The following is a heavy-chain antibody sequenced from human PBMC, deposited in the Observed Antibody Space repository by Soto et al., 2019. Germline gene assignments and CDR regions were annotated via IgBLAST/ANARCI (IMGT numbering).Heavy chain of an antibody. Sequence: PGGSLRLSCAASGFTFSSYAMSWVRQAPGKGLEWVSAISGSGGSTYYADSVKGRFTISRDNSKNTLYLQMNSLRAEDTAVYYCAKVALPPSYYYYGMDVWGQGTTVTVSS. D-gene: IGHD2-2*01. V-gene: IGHV3-23*01. CDR2: ISGSGGST. CDR3: AKVALPPSYYYYGMDV. CDR1: GFTFSSYA. J-gene: IGHJ6*02.